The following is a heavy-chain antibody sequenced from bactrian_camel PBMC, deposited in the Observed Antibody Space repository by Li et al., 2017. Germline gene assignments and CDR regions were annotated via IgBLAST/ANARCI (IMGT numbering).Heavy chain of an antibody. CDR1: GYTYSNYC. CDR2: IDSDGST. J-gene: IGHJ4*01. CDR3: AADWSRPGFCHLRSLREYKY. Sequence: HVQLVESGGGAVQTGGSLRLSCTASGYTYSNYCRGWFRQAPGKEREGVAAIDSDGSTTYADSVEGRFTISHDNAKNILYLQMNSLKPEDTATYFCAADWSRPGFCHLRSLREYKYWGQGTQVTVS. V-gene: IGHV3S57*01. D-gene: IGHD1*01.